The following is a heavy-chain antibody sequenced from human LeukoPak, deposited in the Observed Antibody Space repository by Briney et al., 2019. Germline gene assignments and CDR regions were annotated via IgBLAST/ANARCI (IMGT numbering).Heavy chain of an antibody. D-gene: IGHD3-22*01. CDR3: ARKWLSYGSYWYFDL. J-gene: IGHJ2*01. V-gene: IGHV4-34*01. CDR1: GGSFSVYY. CDR2: INHSGST. Sequence: SETLSLTCAVYGGSFSVYYWSWIRQPPGKGLEWIGEINHSGSTNYNPSLKSRVTISVDTSKSQFSLKLSSVTAADTAVYYCARKWLSYGSYWYFDLWGRGTLVTVSS.